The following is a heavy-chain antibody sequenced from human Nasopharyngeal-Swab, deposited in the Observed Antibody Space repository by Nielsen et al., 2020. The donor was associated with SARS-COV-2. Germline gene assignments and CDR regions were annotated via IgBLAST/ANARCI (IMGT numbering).Heavy chain of an antibody. D-gene: IGHD4-23*01. Sequence: GESLKISCAASGFTFSSYWMSWVRQAPGKGLEWVANIKEDGSEKYYVDSVKGRFTISRDNAKNSLYLQMNSLRAEDTAVYCCAGGNSADHWGQGTLVTVSS. CDR3: AGGNSADH. J-gene: IGHJ4*02. CDR1: GFTFSSYW. CDR2: IKEDGSEK. V-gene: IGHV3-7*03.